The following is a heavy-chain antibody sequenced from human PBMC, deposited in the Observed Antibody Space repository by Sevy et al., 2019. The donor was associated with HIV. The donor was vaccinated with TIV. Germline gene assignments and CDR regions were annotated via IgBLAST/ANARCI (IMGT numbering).Heavy chain of an antibody. CDR2: ISVVDLGNT. J-gene: IGHJ4*02. D-gene: IGHD1-26*01. V-gene: IGHV3-23*01. CDR3: ASWVGAHFDY. Sequence: GGSLRLSCTVSGFTFRNSAMNWVRQAPGKGLEWGSTISVVDLGNTHYADSVNGRFTISRDDSKNTVYLQMNNLRVEDTAKYYCASWVGAHFDYWGQGAVVTVSS. CDR1: GFTFRNSA.